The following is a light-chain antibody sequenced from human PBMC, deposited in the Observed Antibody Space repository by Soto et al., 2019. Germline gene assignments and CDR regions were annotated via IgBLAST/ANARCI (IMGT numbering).Light chain of an antibody. CDR3: QSYDSSLSGPVV. J-gene: IGLJ2*01. Sequence: QSVLTQPPSVSGAPGQRVTISCTESSSNIGAGYDVHWYQQLPGTAPKLLIYGNSNRPSGVPDRFSGSKSGTSASLAISGLQADDEADYYCQSYDSSLSGPVVFGGGTKLTVL. V-gene: IGLV1-40*01. CDR2: GNS. CDR1: SSNIGAGYD.